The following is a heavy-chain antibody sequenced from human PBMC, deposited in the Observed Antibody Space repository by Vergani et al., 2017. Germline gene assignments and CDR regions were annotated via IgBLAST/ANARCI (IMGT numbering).Heavy chain of an antibody. J-gene: IGHJ3*02. Sequence: QVQLQESGPGLVKPSETLSLTCTVSGGSISSYYWSWIRQPPGKGLEWIGYIYYSGSTNYNPSLKSLVTISVDTSKNQFSLKLSSVTAADTAVYYCARDHPGQLGDIWGQGTMVTVSS. CDR2: IYYSGST. CDR3: ARDHPGQLGDI. D-gene: IGHD6-6*01. V-gene: IGHV4-59*01. CDR1: GGSISSYY.